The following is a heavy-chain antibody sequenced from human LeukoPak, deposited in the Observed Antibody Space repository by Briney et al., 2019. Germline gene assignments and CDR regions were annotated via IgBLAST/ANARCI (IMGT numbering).Heavy chain of an antibody. CDR1: GFTFSTYA. CDR2: ISGSGGST. D-gene: IGHD3-10*01. J-gene: IGHJ4*02. V-gene: IGHV3-23*01. CDR3: AKDVRVGEYYGSGTYLDF. Sequence: GGSLRLSRAASGFTFSTYAMSWVRQAPGKGLGWVSLISGSGGSTYYADSVKGRFTISRDKFKNTLFLQMNSLRVEDTAVYYCAKDVRVGEYYGSGTYLDFWGQGTLVTVSS.